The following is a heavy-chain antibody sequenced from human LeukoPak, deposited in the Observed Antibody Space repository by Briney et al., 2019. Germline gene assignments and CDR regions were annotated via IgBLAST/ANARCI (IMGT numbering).Heavy chain of an antibody. Sequence: APVKVSCKASGYTFTGYYLHWVRQAPGQGLEWMGWISAYNGNTNYAQKLQGRVTMTTDTSTSTAYMELRSLRSDDTAVYYCARGDTYGDFGFDYWGQGTLVTVSS. CDR2: ISAYNGNT. D-gene: IGHD4-17*01. J-gene: IGHJ4*02. CDR3: ARGDTYGDFGFDY. V-gene: IGHV1-18*04. CDR1: GYTFTGYY.